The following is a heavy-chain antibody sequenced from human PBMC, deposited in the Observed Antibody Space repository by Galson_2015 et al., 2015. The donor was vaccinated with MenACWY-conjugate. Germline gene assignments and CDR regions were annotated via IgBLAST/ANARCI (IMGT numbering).Heavy chain of an antibody. J-gene: IGHJ5*02. Sequence: ETLSLTCTVSGDSISSDAYYWGWLRQPPGKGLEWIASINYSGKTFYYPSLKSRVTISVDTFKSQFSLTLSSVTAADTAVYFCVRRTPNLNWFDPWGQGTLVTVSS. CDR3: VRRTPNLNWFDP. CDR2: INYSGKT. D-gene: IGHD1-14*01. CDR1: GDSISSDAYY. V-gene: IGHV4-39*01.